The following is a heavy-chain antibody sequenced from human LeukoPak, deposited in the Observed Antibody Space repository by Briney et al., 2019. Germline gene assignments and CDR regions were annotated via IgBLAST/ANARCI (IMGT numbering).Heavy chain of an antibody. D-gene: IGHD2-2*02. Sequence: SVKVSCKASGGTFSSYAISWVRQAPGQGLEWMGGIIPIFGTANYAQKFQGRVTITADESTSTAYMELSSLRSEDTAVYYCARGIRKYQLLYAIPWYYYYGMDVWGQGTTVTVSS. CDR3: ARGIRKYQLLYAIPWYYYYGMDV. CDR1: GGTFSSYA. V-gene: IGHV1-69*13. CDR2: IIPIFGTA. J-gene: IGHJ6*02.